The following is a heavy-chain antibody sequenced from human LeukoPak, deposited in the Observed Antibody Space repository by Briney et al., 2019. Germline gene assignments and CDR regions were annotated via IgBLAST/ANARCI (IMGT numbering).Heavy chain of an antibody. Sequence: GGSLGLSCTASGFTFSSYWMHWVRQAPGKGLVWVSRINTDGSSTSYGGSVQGRFTISRDNAKNTLYLQMSSLTAEDTALYYCARANPNDSWFHSWGQGTLVTVSS. J-gene: IGHJ5*01. CDR3: ARANPNDSWFHS. CDR1: GFTFSSYW. CDR2: INTDGSST. V-gene: IGHV3-74*01.